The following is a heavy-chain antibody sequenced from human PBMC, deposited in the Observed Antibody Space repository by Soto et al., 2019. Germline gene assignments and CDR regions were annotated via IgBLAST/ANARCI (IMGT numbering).Heavy chain of an antibody. CDR1: ADSFSKYY. CDR3: ASVTFGGIVLAH. D-gene: IGHD3-16*01. Sequence: LSLTCTVSADSFSKYYWTWIRQPPGKGLEWIGYIYYNGNTKYNPSLEGRLTISIDTSKKEFSLKLTSVTAADAAVYYCASVTFGGIVLAHWGQGTLVTVSS. V-gene: IGHV4-59*01. CDR2: IYYNGNT. J-gene: IGHJ4*02.